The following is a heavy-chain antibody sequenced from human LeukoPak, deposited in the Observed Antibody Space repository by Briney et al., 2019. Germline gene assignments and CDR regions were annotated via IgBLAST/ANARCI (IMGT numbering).Heavy chain of an antibody. CDR3: ARGRLGTMVRGVMRWFDP. V-gene: IGHV1-8*01. CDR2: MNPNSGNT. Sequence: ASVKVSCKASGYTFTSYDINWVRQATGQGLEWMGWMNPNSGNTGYAQKFQGRVPMTRNTSISTAYMELSSLRPEDTAVYYCARGRLGTMVRGVMRWFDPWGQGTLVTVSS. D-gene: IGHD3-10*01. CDR1: GYTFTSYD. J-gene: IGHJ5*02.